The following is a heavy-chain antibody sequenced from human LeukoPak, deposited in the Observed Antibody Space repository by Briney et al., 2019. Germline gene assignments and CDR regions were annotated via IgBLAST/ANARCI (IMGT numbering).Heavy chain of an antibody. V-gene: IGHV3-21*01. J-gene: IGHJ4*02. CDR2: ISSSSSYI. D-gene: IGHD3-16*02. CDR3: ARDLITFGGVIVNFDY. CDR1: GFTFSSYS. Sequence: PGGSLRLSCAASGFTFSSYSMNWVRQAPGKGLEWVSSISSSSSYIYYADSVKGRFTISRDNAKNSLYLQVNSLRAEDTAVYYCARDLITFGGVIVNFDYWGQGTLVTVSS.